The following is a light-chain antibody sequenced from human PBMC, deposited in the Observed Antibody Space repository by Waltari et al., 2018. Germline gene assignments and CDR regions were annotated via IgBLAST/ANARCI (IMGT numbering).Light chain of an antibody. CDR3: SSYTTSSTVYV. CDR2: DVT. Sequence: QSALTQPASVSGSPGQSITISCTGTSSDVGTYDYVSWYQQHPGKAPKLMIYDVTKRPSGIANRLSGYKSGNTASLTISGLQAEDEADYYCSSYTTSSTVYVFVTGTKVTVL. J-gene: IGLJ1*01. CDR1: SSDVGTYDY. V-gene: IGLV2-14*03.